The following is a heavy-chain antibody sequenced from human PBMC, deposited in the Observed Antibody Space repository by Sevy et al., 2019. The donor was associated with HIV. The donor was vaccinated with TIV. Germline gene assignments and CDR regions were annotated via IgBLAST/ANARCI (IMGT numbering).Heavy chain of an antibody. Sequence: GGSLRLSCAASGFTVSKYAMSWVRQAPGKGLEWVSAISGSGGTTHYSDSVKGRLTISRDNSKNTLYLHMYSLRAEDTAVYFCAKDSDGSIYYNPFDYWGQGTLVTVSS. J-gene: IGHJ4*02. CDR3: AKDSDGSIYYNPFDY. CDR1: GFTVSKYA. V-gene: IGHV3-23*01. D-gene: IGHD3-10*01. CDR2: ISGSGGTT.